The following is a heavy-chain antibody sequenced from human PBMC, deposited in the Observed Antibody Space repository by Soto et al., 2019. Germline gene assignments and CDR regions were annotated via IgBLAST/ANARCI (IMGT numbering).Heavy chain of an antibody. CDR2: ISAYNGNT. CDR1: GYTFTSYG. J-gene: IGHJ3*02. CDR3: ARDTYCSGGSCSHDAFDI. V-gene: IGHV1-18*01. Sequence: GASVKVSCKASGYTFTSYGISWVRQAPGQGLEWMGWISAYNGNTNYAQKLQGRVTMTTDTSTSTAYMELRSLRSDDTAVYYCARDTYCSGGSCSHDAFDIWGQGTMVTVSS. D-gene: IGHD2-15*01.